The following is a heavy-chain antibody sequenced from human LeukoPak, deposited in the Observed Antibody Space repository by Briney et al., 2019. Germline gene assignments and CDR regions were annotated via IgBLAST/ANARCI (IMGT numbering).Heavy chain of an antibody. CDR2: ITSGFTP. Sequence: GGSLRLSCAASGLTFSDHAMSWFRQAPGKGLEWVAGITSGFTPHYADSVKCRFTISRDNSKNTFHLQLNSLRAEDTAIYYCAKDFSESRVADVFFEYWGQGTLVTVSS. V-gene: IGHV3-23*01. J-gene: IGHJ4*02. D-gene: IGHD3-3*01. CDR3: AKDFSESRVADVFFEY. CDR1: GLTFSDHA.